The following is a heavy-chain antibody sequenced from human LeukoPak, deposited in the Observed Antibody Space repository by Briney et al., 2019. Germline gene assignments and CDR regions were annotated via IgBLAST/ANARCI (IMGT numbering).Heavy chain of an antibody. CDR1: GFTFSSYA. V-gene: IGHV3-23*01. J-gene: IGHJ4*02. CDR2: ISGSGGST. D-gene: IGHD6-19*01. Sequence: GGSLRLSCPASGFTFSSYAMSWVRQAPGKGLEWVSAISGSGGSTYDAESVKGRFTISRDNSKNTLYLQMNSLRAEDTAIYYCARARTYSSGWWYYFDYWGQGTLVTVSS. CDR3: ARARTYSSGWWYYFDY.